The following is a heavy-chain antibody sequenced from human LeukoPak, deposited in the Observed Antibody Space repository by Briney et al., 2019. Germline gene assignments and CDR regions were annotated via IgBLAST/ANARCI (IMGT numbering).Heavy chain of an antibody. D-gene: IGHD6-13*01. CDR3: AKRTSSSWYMVFDY. V-gene: IGHV3-30*18. Sequence: GGSLRLSCAASGFTFSSYGMHWVRQAPGKGLEWVAVISYDGSNKYYADSVKGRFTISRDNSKNTLYLQMNSLRAEDTAVYYCAKRTSSSWYMVFDYWGQGTLVTVSS. CDR2: ISYDGSNK. CDR1: GFTFSSYG. J-gene: IGHJ4*02.